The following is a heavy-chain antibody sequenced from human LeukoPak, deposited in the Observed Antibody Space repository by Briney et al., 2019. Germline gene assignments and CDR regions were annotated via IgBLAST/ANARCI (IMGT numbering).Heavy chain of an antibody. CDR1: GGTFSSYA. V-gene: IGHV1-69*06. D-gene: IGHD2-2*03. Sequence: SVKVSCKASGGTFSSYAISWVRQAPGQGLEWMGGIIPIFGTANYAQKFQGRVTITADKSTSTAYMELSSLRYEDTAVYYCARFLGGYCSSTSCYGFDPWGQGTLVTVSS. CDR3: ARFLGGYCSSTSCYGFDP. J-gene: IGHJ5*02. CDR2: IIPIFGTA.